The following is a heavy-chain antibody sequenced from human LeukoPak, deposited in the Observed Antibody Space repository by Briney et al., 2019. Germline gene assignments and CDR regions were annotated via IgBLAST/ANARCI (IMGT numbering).Heavy chain of an antibody. CDR1: GFTFSSYA. Sequence: GGSLRLSCAASGFTFSSYAMSWVRQAPGKGLEWVSAISGSGGSTYYADSVKGRFTISRDNSKNTLYLQMNSLRAEDTAVYCCAKDPLWFGEFAHYYYGMDVWGQGTTVTVSS. V-gene: IGHV3-23*01. J-gene: IGHJ6*02. D-gene: IGHD3-10*01. CDR2: ISGSGGST. CDR3: AKDPLWFGEFAHYYYGMDV.